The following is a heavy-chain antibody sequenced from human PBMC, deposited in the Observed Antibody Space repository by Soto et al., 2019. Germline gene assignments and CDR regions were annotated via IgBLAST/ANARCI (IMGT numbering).Heavy chain of an antibody. CDR2: IWYDGSNK. CDR1: GFTFSSYG. J-gene: IGHJ4*02. D-gene: IGHD6-13*01. V-gene: IGHV3-33*01. Sequence: QVQLVESGGGVVQPGRSLRLSCAASGFTFSSYGMHWVRQAPGKGLEWVAVIWYDGSNKYYADSVKGRFTISRDNSKNPLYLHMNSLRAEDTAVYYCARDRGRSRSWYNYWGQGTLVTVSS. CDR3: ARDRGRSRSWYNY.